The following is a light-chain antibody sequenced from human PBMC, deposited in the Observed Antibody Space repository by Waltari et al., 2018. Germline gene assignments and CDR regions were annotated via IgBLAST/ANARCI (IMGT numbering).Light chain of an antibody. J-gene: IGLJ3*02. CDR2: DVR. Sequence: QSALTQPRSVSGSPGQSVTISSSSDIGTYNYVSWYQQHPGKAPKLMIYDVRTRPSGVPERFSGSKSGNTASLTISGLQPEDDADYYCCSYAGTWVFGGGTKLTVV. CDR1: SSDIGTYNY. CDR3: CSYAGTWV. V-gene: IGLV2-11*01.